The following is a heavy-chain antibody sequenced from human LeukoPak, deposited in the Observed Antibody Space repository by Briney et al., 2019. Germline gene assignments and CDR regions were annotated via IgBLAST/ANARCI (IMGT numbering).Heavy chain of an antibody. CDR3: ARGVDV. V-gene: IGHV3-48*03. CDR2: ISSSGSFV. CDR1: GFTFSSYE. J-gene: IGHJ6*02. Sequence: GGSLRLSCAASGFTFSSYEVNWVRQAPGKGLEWVSCISSSGSFVYYADSVKGRFTLSRDNARNSLYLQMNSLRAEDTAVYYCARGVDVWGQGTTVTVS.